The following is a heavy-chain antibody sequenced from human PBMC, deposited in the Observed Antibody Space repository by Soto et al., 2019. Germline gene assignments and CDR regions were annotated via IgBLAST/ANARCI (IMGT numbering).Heavy chain of an antibody. J-gene: IGHJ5*02. CDR2: IFHGGST. D-gene: IGHD2-2*01. V-gene: IGHV4-30-2*01. CDR3: ARGRVVGPAAVMFNCLDP. CDR1: GAPITWGDYS. Sequence: TLSLTCAIPGAPITWGDYSWNWIRQPPGKSLEWIGYIFHGGSTHYNPSLRSRVTISVDRSRTQFSLKMSSVTAADTAVYYCARGRVVGPAAVMFNCLDPWGQGALVTVSS.